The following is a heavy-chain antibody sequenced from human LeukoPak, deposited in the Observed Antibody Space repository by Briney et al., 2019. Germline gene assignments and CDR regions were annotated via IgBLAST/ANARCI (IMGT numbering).Heavy chain of an antibody. J-gene: IGHJ6*03. CDR3: ARDVLKEQQLVSGSYYYYHYMDV. V-gene: IGHV1-69*04. Sequence: SVKVSCKASGGTFSSYAISWVRQAPGQGLEWMGRIIPILGIANYAQKFQGRVTITADKSTSTAYMELSSLRSEDTAVYYCARDVLKEQQLVSGSYYYYHYMDVWGKGTTVTVSS. CDR1: GGTFSSYA. CDR2: IIPILGIA. D-gene: IGHD6-13*01.